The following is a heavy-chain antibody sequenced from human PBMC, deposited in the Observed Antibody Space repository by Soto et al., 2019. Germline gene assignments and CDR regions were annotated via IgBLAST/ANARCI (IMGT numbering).Heavy chain of an antibody. CDR3: ARWDQLPTDYYYGMDV. J-gene: IGHJ6*02. D-gene: IGHD2-2*01. Sequence: GSVKVSGKASGYTFTSYDINCVRQATGQGLEWMGWMNPNSDNTGYAQKFQGRVTMTSNTSISTAYMELSSLRSEDTAVYYCARWDQLPTDYYYGMDVWGQGTTVTVSS. CDR2: MNPNSDNT. V-gene: IGHV1-8*01. CDR1: GYTFTSYD.